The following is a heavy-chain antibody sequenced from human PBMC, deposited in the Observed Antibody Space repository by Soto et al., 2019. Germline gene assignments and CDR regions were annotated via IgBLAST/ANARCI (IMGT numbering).Heavy chain of an antibody. CDR2: INHSGST. J-gene: IGHJ4*02. V-gene: IGHV4-34*01. CDR1: GGSFSGYY. CDR3: ARAVGYSSASGFDY. Sequence: SETLSLTCAVYGGSFSGYYWSWIRQPPGKGLEWIGEINHSGSTNYNPSLKSRVNISVDTSKNQFSLKLSSVTAGDTAVYYCARAVGYSSASGFDYWGQGTLVTVSS. D-gene: IGHD6-25*01.